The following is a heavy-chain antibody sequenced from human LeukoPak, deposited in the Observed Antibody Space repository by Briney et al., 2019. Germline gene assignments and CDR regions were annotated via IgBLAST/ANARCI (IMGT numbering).Heavy chain of an antibody. J-gene: IGHJ4*02. CDR2: IIPIFGTA. V-gene: IGHV1-69*13. CDR3: ATLPPPRRDGYNYGEQNFDY. CDR1: GGTISSDA. Sequence: SVKVSCKASGGTISSDAISWVRQSPGQGLEWMGGIIPIFGTANYAQKFQGRVTITADESTSTAYMELSSLRSEDTAVYYCATLPPPRRDGYNYGEQNFDYWGQGTLVTVSS. D-gene: IGHD5-24*01.